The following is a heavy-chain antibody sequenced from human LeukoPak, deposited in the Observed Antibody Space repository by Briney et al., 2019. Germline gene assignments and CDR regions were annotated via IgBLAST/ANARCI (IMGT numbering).Heavy chain of an antibody. CDR1: GFTFSTYG. J-gene: IGHJ3*02. Sequence: PGRSPRLSCAATGFTFSTYGMHWVRQAPGKGLEWVAVIWSDGNNKFYADSVKGRFTFSRDNSRNTLSLQMNSLRAEDTAVYYCVKERGPFDAFDIWGQGTMVTVSS. V-gene: IGHV3-33*06. CDR3: VKERGPFDAFDI. CDR2: IWSDGNNK.